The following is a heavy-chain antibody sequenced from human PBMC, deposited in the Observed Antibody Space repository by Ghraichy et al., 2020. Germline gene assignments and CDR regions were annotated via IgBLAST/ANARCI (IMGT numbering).Heavy chain of an antibody. J-gene: IGHJ6*02. CDR1: GYTFTSYG. CDR3: ARRTGYCSSTSCYTIVYYGMDV. D-gene: IGHD2-2*02. Sequence: ASVKVSCKASGYTFTSYGISWVRQAPGQGLEWMGWISAYNGNTNYAQKLQGRVTMTTDTSTSTAYMELRSLRSDDTAVYYCARRTGYCSSTSCYTIVYYGMDVWGQGTTVTVSS. V-gene: IGHV1-18*01. CDR2: ISAYNGNT.